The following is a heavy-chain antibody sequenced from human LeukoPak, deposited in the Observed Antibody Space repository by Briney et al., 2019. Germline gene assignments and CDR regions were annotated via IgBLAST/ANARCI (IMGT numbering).Heavy chain of an antibody. Sequence: GGSLRLSCAASAFTFSSYAMHWVRQAPGKGLEWVAYIQYDRTNEQYAHSVKGRFRISRDNSNNILYLQMNSLRTEDTAVYYCAKDRCSNGIGCYYYYMEVWGKGTTVTISS. CDR1: AFTFSSYA. D-gene: IGHD2-8*01. CDR2: IQYDRTNE. V-gene: IGHV3-30*02. CDR3: AKDRCSNGIGCYYYYMEV. J-gene: IGHJ6*03.